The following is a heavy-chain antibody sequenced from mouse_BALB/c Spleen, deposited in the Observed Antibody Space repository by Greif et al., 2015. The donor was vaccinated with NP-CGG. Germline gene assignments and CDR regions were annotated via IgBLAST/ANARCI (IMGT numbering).Heavy chain of an antibody. Sequence: DVKLVESGGGLVKPGGSLKLSCAASGFTFSSYAMSWVRQSPEKRLEWVAEISSGGSYTYYPDTVTGRFTISRDNAKNTLYLEMSSLRPEDTAMYYCARLYYRYDVAMDYWGQGTSVTVSS. J-gene: IGHJ4*01. CDR2: ISSGGSYT. CDR3: ARLYYRYDVAMDY. V-gene: IGHV5-9-4*01. CDR1: GFTFSSYA. D-gene: IGHD2-14*01.